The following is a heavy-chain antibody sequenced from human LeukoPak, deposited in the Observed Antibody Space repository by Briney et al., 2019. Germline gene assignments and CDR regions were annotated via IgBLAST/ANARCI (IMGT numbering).Heavy chain of an antibody. Sequence: GGSLRLSCAASGFTFSSYAMSWLRQAPGKGLEWVSAISGSGGSTYYADSVKGRFTISRDNSKNTLYLQMNSLRAEDTAVYYCAKDRIVVVMGVLGWFDPWGQGTLVTVSS. D-gene: IGHD3-22*01. CDR2: ISGSGGST. CDR3: AKDRIVVVMGVLGWFDP. CDR1: GFTFSSYA. J-gene: IGHJ5*02. V-gene: IGHV3-23*01.